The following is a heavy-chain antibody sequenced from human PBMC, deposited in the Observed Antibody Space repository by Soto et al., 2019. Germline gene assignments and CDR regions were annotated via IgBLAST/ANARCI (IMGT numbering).Heavy chain of an antibody. D-gene: IGHD2-15*01. J-gene: IGHJ2*01. CDR1: GFTFSAYN. V-gene: IGHV3-21*06. CDR2: ITSSSSSI. Sequence: PGGSLRLSCAASGFTFSAYNMNWVRQPPGKGLEWVSSITSSSSSIYYADSLKGRFTISRDNAKNSLYLQMNSLRAEDTAVYYCVKDDRILGRRYFDLWGRGTLVTVSS. CDR3: VKDDRILGRRYFDL.